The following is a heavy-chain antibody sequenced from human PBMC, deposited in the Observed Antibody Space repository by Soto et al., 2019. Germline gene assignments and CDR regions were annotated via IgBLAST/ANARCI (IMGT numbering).Heavy chain of an antibody. Sequence: GGSLRLSCAASGFTFSSYWMSWVRQAPGKGLEWVANIKQDGSEKYYVDSVKGRFTISRDNAKNSLYLQMNSLRAEDTAVYYCARVLNTKRQLVRCLFDYWGQGTLVTVSS. J-gene: IGHJ4*02. CDR3: ARVLNTKRQLVRCLFDY. D-gene: IGHD6-13*01. CDR2: IKQDGSEK. CDR1: GFTFSSYW. V-gene: IGHV3-7*05.